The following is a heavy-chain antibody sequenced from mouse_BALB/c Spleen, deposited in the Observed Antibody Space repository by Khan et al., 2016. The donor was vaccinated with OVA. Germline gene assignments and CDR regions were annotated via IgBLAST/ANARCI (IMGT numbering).Heavy chain of an antibody. D-gene: IGHD2-2*01. CDR3: AREGYYGNDRAWFAY. J-gene: IGHJ3*01. CDR1: GYTFTTYY. CDR2: IYPGDVNT. Sequence: QIQLVQSGPELVKPGASVRISCKASGYTFTTYYINWVKQRPGQGLEWIGWIYPGDVNTKYNEKFKGKATLTADKSSNTAYMQVSSLTSDDSAVYFCAREGYYGNDRAWFAYWGQGTLVTVST. V-gene: IGHV1S56*01.